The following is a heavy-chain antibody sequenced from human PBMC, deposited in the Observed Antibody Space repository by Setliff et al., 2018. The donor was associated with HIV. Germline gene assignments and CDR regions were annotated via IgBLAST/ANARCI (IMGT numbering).Heavy chain of an antibody. CDR2: FSYSGNI. CDR3: ASQPSGHFYYYMHV. D-gene: IGHD1-1*01. J-gene: IGHJ6*03. Sequence: LSLTCTVSGGSISNGGYYWSWIRQHPGKGLEYIGYFSYSGNIYYNPSLKSRVTISVDTSKNQFSLKVSSVTGADTGVYYCASQPSGHFYYYMHVWGKGTTVTVSS. CDR1: GGSISNGGYY. V-gene: IGHV4-31*03.